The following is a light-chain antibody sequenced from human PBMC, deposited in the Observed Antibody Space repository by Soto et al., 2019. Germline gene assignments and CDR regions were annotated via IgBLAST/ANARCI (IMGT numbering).Light chain of an antibody. CDR2: GAS. J-gene: IGKJ1*01. CDR3: QQRGKWPWT. CDR1: QSIGGNF. V-gene: IGKV3D-20*02. Sequence: EILLTQSPGTLSLSPGEGATLSWGGSQSIGGNFLAWYQQRRGQAPRLLIHGASNRATGIPDRFSGSGSGTDFTLTISSLEPEDFAVYYCQQRGKWPWTFGHGTKVDIK.